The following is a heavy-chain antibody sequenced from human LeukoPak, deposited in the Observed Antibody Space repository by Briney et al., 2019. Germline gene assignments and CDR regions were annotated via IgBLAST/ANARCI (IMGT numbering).Heavy chain of an antibody. J-gene: IGHJ3*02. CDR2: IYYSGST. D-gene: IGHD6-13*01. CDR3: ARVQIGSSWFLSYAFDI. Sequence: SETLSLTCTVSGGSISSYYWSWIRQPPGKGLEWIGYIYYSGSTNYNPSLKSRVTISVDTSKNQFSLKLSSVTAADTAVYYCARVQIGSSWFLSYAFDIWGQGTMVTVSS. V-gene: IGHV4-59*01. CDR1: GGSISSYY.